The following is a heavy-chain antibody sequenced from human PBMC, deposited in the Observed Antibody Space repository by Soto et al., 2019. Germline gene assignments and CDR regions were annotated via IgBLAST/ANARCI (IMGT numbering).Heavy chain of an antibody. V-gene: IGHV3-7*03. J-gene: IGHJ5*02. D-gene: IGHD2-2*01. CDR3: ARDPRLGPAATLLGPWFDP. Sequence: GGSLRLSCAASGFTFSSYWMSWVRQAPGKGLEWVANIKQDGSEKYYVDSVKGRFTISRDNAKNSLYLQMNSLRAEDTAVYYCARDPRLGPAATLLGPWFDPWGQGTLVTVSS. CDR1: GFTFSSYW. CDR2: IKQDGSEK.